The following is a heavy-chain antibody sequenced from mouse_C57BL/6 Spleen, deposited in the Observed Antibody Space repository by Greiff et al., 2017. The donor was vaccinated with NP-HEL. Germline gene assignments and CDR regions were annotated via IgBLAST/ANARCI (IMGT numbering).Heavy chain of an antibody. CDR1: GYTFTEYT. J-gene: IGHJ3*01. CDR2: FYPGSGSI. CDR3: ARHEEVSRSGYLSFAY. Sequence: VQLQQSGAELVKPGASVKLSCKASGYTFTEYTIHWVKQRSGQGLEWIGWFYPGSGSIKYNEKFKDKATLTADKSSSTVYIELSRLTSEDSAVYFCARHEEVSRSGYLSFAYWGQGTLVTVSA. V-gene: IGHV1-62-2*01. D-gene: IGHD3-2*02.